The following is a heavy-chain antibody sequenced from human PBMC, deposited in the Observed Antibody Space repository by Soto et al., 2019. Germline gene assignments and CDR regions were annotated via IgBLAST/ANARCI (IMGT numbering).Heavy chain of an antibody. CDR1: GFTFSSYG. Sequence: GGSLRLSCAASGFTFSSYGMHWVRQAPGRGLEWVAVISYDGSNKYYADSVKGRFTISRDNSKNTLYLQMNSLRAEDTAVYYCAKDSGHIVVVTATTDYWGQGTLVTVSS. V-gene: IGHV3-30*18. D-gene: IGHD2-21*02. CDR3: AKDSGHIVVVTATTDY. CDR2: ISYDGSNK. J-gene: IGHJ4*02.